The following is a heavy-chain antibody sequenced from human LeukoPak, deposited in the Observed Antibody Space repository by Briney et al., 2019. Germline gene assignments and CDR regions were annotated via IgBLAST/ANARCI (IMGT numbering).Heavy chain of an antibody. D-gene: IGHD3-10*01. CDR1: GFTFSSYS. CDR3: AKVSAVTMVRDASFDY. V-gene: IGHV3-48*04. CDR2: ISSSSSTI. J-gene: IGHJ4*02. Sequence: GGSLRLSCAASGFTFSSYSMNWVRQAPGKGLEWVSYISSSSSTIYYADSVKGRFTISRDNAKNSLYLQMNSLRAEDTAVYYCAKVSAVTMVRDASFDYWGQGTLVTVSS.